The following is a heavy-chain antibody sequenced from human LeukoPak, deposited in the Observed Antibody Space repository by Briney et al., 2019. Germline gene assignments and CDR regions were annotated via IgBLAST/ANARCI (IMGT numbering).Heavy chain of an antibody. V-gene: IGHV4-4*09. Sequence: SETLSLSCTVSGGSNNSYYWSWIRQPPGKGLEWIGYTHPSGNTNYSPSLKSRVTISIDTSMNQFSLKLSSVTAADTAVYYCARKAPKKGWFDPWGQGTLVTVSS. CDR3: ARKAPKKGWFDP. CDR1: GGSNNSYY. CDR2: THPSGNT. J-gene: IGHJ5*02.